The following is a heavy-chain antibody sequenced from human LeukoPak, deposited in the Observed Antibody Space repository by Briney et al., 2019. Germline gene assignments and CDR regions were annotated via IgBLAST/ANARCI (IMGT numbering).Heavy chain of an antibody. J-gene: IGHJ6*02. CDR2: IYYSGST. CDR3: ARGRQNLDWFLSRGGMDV. CDR1: GGSISSGDYY. D-gene: IGHD3-9*01. V-gene: IGHV4-30-4*01. Sequence: KSSETLSLTCTVSGGSISSGDYYWSWIRQPPGKGLEWIGYIYYSGSTYYNPSLKSRVTISVVTSKNQFSLKLSSVTAADTAVYYCARGRQNLDWFLSRGGMDVWGQGTTVTVSS.